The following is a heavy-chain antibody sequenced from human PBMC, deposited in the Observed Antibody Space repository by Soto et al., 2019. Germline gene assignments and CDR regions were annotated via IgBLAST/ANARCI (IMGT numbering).Heavy chain of an antibody. D-gene: IGHD1-20*01. J-gene: IGHJ3*02. CDR2: ISWNSGSI. CDR1: GFTFDDYA. V-gene: IGHV3-9*01. CDR3: AKVIRGIRDDAFDI. Sequence: GGSLRLSCAASGFTFDDYAMHWVRQAPGKGLEWVSGISWNSGSIGYADSVKGRFTISRDNAKNSLYLQMNSLRAEDTALYYCAKVIRGIRDDAFDIWGQGTMVTVSS.